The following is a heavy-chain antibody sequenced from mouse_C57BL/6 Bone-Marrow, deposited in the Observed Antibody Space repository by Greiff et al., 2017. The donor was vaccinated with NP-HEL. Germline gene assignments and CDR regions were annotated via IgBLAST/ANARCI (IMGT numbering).Heavy chain of an antibody. CDR3: REAY. Sequence: VQLKESGPELVKPGASVKMSCKASGYTFTDYYMHWVKQNPGKGLEWIGEIYPGSGNTYYNEKFKGKATLTADTSSSTAYMQLSSLTSEDSAVYFCAREAYWGQVTLVTVSA. V-gene: IGHV1-83*01. CDR2: YPGSGNTY. CDR1: YTFTDYYM. J-gene: IGHJ3*01.